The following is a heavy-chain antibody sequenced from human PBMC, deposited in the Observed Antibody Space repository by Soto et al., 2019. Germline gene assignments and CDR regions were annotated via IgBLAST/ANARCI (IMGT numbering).Heavy chain of an antibody. CDR2: INAGNGNT. J-gene: IGHJ1*01. D-gene: IGHD3-22*01. V-gene: IGHV1-3*01. Sequence: ASVKVSCKASGYTFTSYAMHWVRQAPGQRLEWMGWINAGNGNTKYSQKSQGRVTITRDTSASTAYMELSSLRSEDTAVYYCARKDIPFPYYYDSSGYRPEYFQHWGQGTLVTVSS. CDR3: ARKDIPFPYYYDSSGYRPEYFQH. CDR1: GYTFTSYA.